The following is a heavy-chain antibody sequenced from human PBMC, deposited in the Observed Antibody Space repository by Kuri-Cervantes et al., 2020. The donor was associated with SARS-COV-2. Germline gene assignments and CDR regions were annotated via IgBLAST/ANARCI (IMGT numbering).Heavy chain of an antibody. CDR1: GFTFSSYG. V-gene: IGHV3-33*01. D-gene: IGHD3-22*01. CDR3: ARDIYYDSSGQYYGMDV. Sequence: GGSLRLSCAASGFTFSSYGMHWVRQAPGKGLEWVAVIWYDGSNKYYADSVKGRFTISRDNSKNTLYLQMNSLRAEDTAVYYCARDIYYDSSGQYYGMDVWGQGTTVTVSS. CDR2: IWYDGSNK. J-gene: IGHJ6*02.